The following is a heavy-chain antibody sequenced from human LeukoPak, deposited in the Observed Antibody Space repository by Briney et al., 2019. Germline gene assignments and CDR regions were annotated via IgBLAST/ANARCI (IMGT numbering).Heavy chain of an antibody. CDR2: AYYSGST. V-gene: IGHV4-59*08. J-gene: IGHJ5*02. D-gene: IGHD5-24*01. CDR3: ARQEEMATIRAWFDP. Sequence: SETLSLTCTVSGASIRSYYWNWIRQPPGKELEWIGYAYYSGSTDYNPSLKSRVTISLDTSKNQFSLKLSSVTAADTAVYYCARQEEMATIRAWFDPWGQGTLVTVSS. CDR1: GASIRSYY.